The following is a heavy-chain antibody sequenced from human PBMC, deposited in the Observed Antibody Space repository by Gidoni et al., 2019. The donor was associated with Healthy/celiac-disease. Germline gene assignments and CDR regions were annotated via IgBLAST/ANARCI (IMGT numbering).Heavy chain of an antibody. CDR3: ARENGYAFDI. D-gene: IGHD2-8*01. CDR2: ISYDGSNK. V-gene: IGHV3-30-3*01. Sequence: QVQLVESGGGVVQPGGSLRLSCAASGLTFSSYAMHWVRQAPGKGLEWVAVISYDGSNKYYADAVKGRFTISRDNSKNTLYLQMNSLRAEDTAVYYCARENGYAFDIWGQGTMVTVSS. J-gene: IGHJ3*02. CDR1: GLTFSSYA.